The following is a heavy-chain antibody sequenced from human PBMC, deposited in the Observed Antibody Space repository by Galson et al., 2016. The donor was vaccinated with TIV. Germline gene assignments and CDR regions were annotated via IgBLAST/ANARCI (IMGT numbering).Heavy chain of an antibody. D-gene: IGHD2-2*01. CDR3: ARTIYSSTSRSAGSFDP. J-gene: IGHJ5*02. V-gene: IGHV1-2*02. Sequence: SVKVSCKASGYTFTDYYLHWVRQAPGQGLELIGWINPNSGGTKYTQKFQGRVTMTRDTSISTVYMELHILKSDDTALYYYARTIYSSTSRSAGSFDPWGRGTLVTVSS. CDR2: INPNSGGT. CDR1: GYTFTDYY.